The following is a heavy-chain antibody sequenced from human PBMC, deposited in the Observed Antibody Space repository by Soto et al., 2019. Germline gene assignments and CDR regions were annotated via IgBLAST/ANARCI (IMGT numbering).Heavy chain of an antibody. Sequence: QVQLVQSGAEVKKPGASVKVSCKASGYTFTSYGISCVRQAPGRGLEWMGWISAYNGNTNYAQKLQGRVNMTTATSTSTAYMELRRLRSDHTAVYYCARDLPFIAVAGTRAFDIWGQGTMVTVSS. CDR3: ARDLPFIAVAGTRAFDI. D-gene: IGHD6-19*01. CDR2: ISAYNGNT. CDR1: GYTFTSYG. J-gene: IGHJ3*02. V-gene: IGHV1-18*01.